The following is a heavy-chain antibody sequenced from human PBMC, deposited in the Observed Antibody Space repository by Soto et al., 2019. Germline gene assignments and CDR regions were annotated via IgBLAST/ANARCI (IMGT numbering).Heavy chain of an antibody. CDR2: IWYDGSNK. V-gene: IGHV3-33*01. CDR1: GFTFSSYG. J-gene: IGHJ6*02. Sequence: ESGGGVVQPGRSLRLSCAASGFTFSSYGMHWVRQAPGKGLEWVAVIWYDGSNKYYADSVKGRFTISRDNSKNTLYLQMNSLRAEDTAVYYCARDQEGGIGMDVWGQGTTVTVSS. CDR3: ARDQEGGIGMDV. D-gene: IGHD3-16*01.